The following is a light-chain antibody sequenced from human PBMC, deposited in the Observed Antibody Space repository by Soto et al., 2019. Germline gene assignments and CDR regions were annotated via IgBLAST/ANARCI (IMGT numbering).Light chain of an antibody. Sequence: QSVLTQPPSVSGAPGQRVTISCTGSSSNIGAGYDVPWYQQLPGTAPKLLIYGNSNRPSGVPDRFSGSKSGTSASLAITGLHAEDEADYYCQSSDSSLSGWVFGGGTKLTVL. V-gene: IGLV1-40*01. CDR2: GNS. CDR1: SSNIGAGYD. CDR3: QSSDSSLSGWV. J-gene: IGLJ3*02.